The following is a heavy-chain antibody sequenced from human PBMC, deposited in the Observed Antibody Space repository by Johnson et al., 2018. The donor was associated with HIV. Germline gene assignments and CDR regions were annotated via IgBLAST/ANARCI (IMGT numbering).Heavy chain of an antibody. CDR3: ANGGYSYGYDAFDI. Sequence: VQLVESGGGVVQPGRSLRLSCAASGFTFSSYAMSWVRQAPGKGLESVSAISGSGGLTYYADSVKGRFTISRDNSKNTLYLQMNSLRAEDTAVYYCANGGYSYGYDAFDIWGQGTKVTVSS. V-gene: IGHV3-23*04. CDR2: ISGSGGLT. D-gene: IGHD5-18*01. J-gene: IGHJ3*02. CDR1: GFTFSSYA.